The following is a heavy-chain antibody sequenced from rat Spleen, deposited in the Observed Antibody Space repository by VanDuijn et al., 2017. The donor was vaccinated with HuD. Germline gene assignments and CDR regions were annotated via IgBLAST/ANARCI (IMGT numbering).Heavy chain of an antibody. V-gene: IGHV5S13*01. CDR3: TRELPGYRVMDA. CDR1: GFTFSNYD. CDR2: SSPSGGNT. J-gene: IGHJ4*01. D-gene: IGHD1-4*01. Sequence: EVQLVESGGGLVQPGRSLRLSCAASGFTFSNYDMAWVRQAPTKGLEWVASSSPSGGNTYYPDSVKGQFTISRENAQNTLYLQLNSLRSEDTATYYCTRELPGYRVMDAWGQGASVTVSS.